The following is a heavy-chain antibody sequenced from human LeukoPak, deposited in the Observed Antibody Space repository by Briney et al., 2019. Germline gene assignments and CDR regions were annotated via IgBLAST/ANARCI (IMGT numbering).Heavy chain of an antibody. Sequence: REASVKVSCKASGYXFNKYGVSWLRQAPGQGLEWMGWISCYNGDARYAQKFQGRVTMTKDTSTNTVHMELMSLGSDDTAVYYCARDPSNTSGYYVYHDYWGQGALVTVSS. J-gene: IGHJ4*02. V-gene: IGHV1-18*01. CDR1: GYXFNKYG. CDR3: ARDPSNTSGYYVYHDY. D-gene: IGHD6-19*01. CDR2: ISCYNGDA.